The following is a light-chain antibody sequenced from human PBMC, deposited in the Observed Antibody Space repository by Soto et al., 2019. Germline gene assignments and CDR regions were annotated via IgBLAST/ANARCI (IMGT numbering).Light chain of an antibody. Sequence: SYELTQPPSVSVAPGQTARMTCWGNNIGGKSVHWYQQRPGQAPALVVYDDTDRPSGIPERFSGSNSGNTATLTISRVEAGDEADYYCQVWDSGSDYVFGTGTKVTVL. V-gene: IGLV3-21*02. J-gene: IGLJ1*01. CDR1: NIGGKS. CDR3: QVWDSGSDYV. CDR2: DDT.